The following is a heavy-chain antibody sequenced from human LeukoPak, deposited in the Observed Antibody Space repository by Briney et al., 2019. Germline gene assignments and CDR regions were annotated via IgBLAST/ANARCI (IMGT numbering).Heavy chain of an antibody. CDR1: GFTFSSYA. Sequence: GGSLRLSCAASGFTFSSYAMSWVRQAPGKGLEWVSAISGSGGSTYYADSVKGRFTISRDNSKNTLYLQMNSLRAEDTAVYYCAKDRWFGELLPPYYFDYWGQGTLVTASS. D-gene: IGHD3-10*01. V-gene: IGHV3-23*01. CDR3: AKDRWFGELLPPYYFDY. J-gene: IGHJ4*02. CDR2: ISGSGGST.